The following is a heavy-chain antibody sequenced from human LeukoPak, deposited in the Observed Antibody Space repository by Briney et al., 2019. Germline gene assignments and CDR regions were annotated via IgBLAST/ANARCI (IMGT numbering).Heavy chain of an antibody. J-gene: IGHJ5*02. CDR3: ARVQDDILTGHNWFDP. V-gene: IGHV4-39*07. CDR1: GGSISSSSYY. Sequence: PSETLSLTCTVSGGSISSSSYYWGWIRQPPGKGLEWIGSIYYSGSTYYNPSLKSRVTISVDTSKNQFSLKLSSVTAADTAVYYCARVQDDILTGHNWFDPWGQGTLVTVSS. CDR2: IYYSGST. D-gene: IGHD3-9*01.